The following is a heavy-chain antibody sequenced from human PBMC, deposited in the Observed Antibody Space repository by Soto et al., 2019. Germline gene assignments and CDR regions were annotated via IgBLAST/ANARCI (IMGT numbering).Heavy chain of an antibody. V-gene: IGHV3-23*01. J-gene: IGHJ4*02. CDR3: AKDLSGSGSYEVPDY. CDR2: ISSSGGST. Sequence: QPGGSLRLSCAASGFTFSSYSMNWVRQAPGKGLEWVSYISSSGGSTYYADSVKGRFTISRDNSKNTLYLQMNSLRAEDTAVYYCAKDLSGSGSYEVPDYWGQGTLVTVSS. D-gene: IGHD3-10*01. CDR1: GFTFSSYS.